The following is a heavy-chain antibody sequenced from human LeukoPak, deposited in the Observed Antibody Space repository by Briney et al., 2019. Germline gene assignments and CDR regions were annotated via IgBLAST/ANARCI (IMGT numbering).Heavy chain of an antibody. CDR1: GGSISSGSYY. J-gene: IGHJ4*02. D-gene: IGHD3-22*01. CDR2: IYTSGST. CDR3: ARGTPHDSSGYYEDY. Sequence: PSETLSLTCTVSGGSISSGSYYWSWIRQPAGKGLEWIGRIYTSGSTNYNPSLKSRVTISVDTSKNQFSLKLSSVTAADTAVYYCARGTPHDSSGYYEDYWGQGTLVTVSS. V-gene: IGHV4-61*02.